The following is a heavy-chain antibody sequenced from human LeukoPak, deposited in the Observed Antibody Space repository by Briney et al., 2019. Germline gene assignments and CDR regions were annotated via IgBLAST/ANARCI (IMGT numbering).Heavy chain of an antibody. V-gene: IGHV3-66*01. J-gene: IGHJ4*02. CDR2: IYNGGGT. CDR3: ARTTDHQAGSDY. D-gene: IGHD6-13*01. Sequence: GGSLRLSCAASGFNVSRNYMTWVRQAPGEGLEWVSLIYNGGGTSYSDSVKVKCTISRYNSKNTLYLQMNSRRAEDTAVYYYARTTDHQAGSDYGGQGTLVTVSS. CDR1: GFNVSRNY.